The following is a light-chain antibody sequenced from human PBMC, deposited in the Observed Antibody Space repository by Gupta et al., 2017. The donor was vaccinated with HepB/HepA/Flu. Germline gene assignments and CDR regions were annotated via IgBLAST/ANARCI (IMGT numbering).Light chain of an antibody. Sequence: EIVLTQSPGTLSLSLGERAALSCRASHSVGSSYLAWYQQKPGQAPRLLVYGASSRATGIPDRFSGSGSGTDFTLTISRLEPEDFAVYYCQHDDSSPYPFGQGTKLEIK. CDR3: QHDDSSPYP. CDR1: HSVGSSY. CDR2: GAS. J-gene: IGKJ2*01. V-gene: IGKV3-20*01.